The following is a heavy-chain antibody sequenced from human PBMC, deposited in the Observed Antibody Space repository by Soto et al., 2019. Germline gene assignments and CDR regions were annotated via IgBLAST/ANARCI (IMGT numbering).Heavy chain of an antibody. CDR2: ISSSGSSI. D-gene: IGHD3-10*01. Sequence: QVQLVESGGGLVKPGGSLRLSCAASGLTFSDCYMSWIRQAPGKGLEWVSYISSSGSSINYAGSVKGRFTISRDNAKNSRYLPMNALRAEDKAMYYCARVRFGEWGYAMDVWGQGTTVTVSS. V-gene: IGHV3-11*01. J-gene: IGHJ6*02. CDR1: GLTFSDCY. CDR3: ARVRFGEWGYAMDV.